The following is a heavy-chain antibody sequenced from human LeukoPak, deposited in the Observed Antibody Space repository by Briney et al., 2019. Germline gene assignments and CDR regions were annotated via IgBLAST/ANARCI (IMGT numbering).Heavy chain of an antibody. CDR1: GDSISSSSYY. J-gene: IGHJ3*02. V-gene: IGHV4-39*07. CDR3: ARDPEYSSSWGCAFDI. CDR2: IYYDGTT. Sequence: SETLSLTCTVSGDSISSSSYYWGWIRQPPGKGLEWIGSIYYDGTTYYYPSLKSRVTISVDKSKNQFSLKLSSVTAADTAVYYCARDPEYSSSWGCAFDIWGQGTMVTVSS. D-gene: IGHD6-13*01.